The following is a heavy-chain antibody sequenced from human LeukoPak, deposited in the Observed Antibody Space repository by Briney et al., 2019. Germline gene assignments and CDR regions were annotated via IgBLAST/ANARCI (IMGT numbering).Heavy chain of an antibody. D-gene: IGHD2-2*01. CDR1: GGSISSYY. J-gene: IGHJ3*02. CDR2: IYYSGST. CDR3: ARGAITRRDAFDI. Sequence: SETLSLTCTVSGGSISSYYWSRIRQPPGKGLEWIGYIYYSGSTNYNPSLKSRVTISVDTSKNQFSLKLSSVTAADTAVYYCARGAITRRDAFDIWGQGTMVTVSS. V-gene: IGHV4-59*01.